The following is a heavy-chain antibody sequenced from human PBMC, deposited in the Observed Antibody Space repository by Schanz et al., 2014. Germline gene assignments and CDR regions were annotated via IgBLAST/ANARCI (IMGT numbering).Heavy chain of an antibody. J-gene: IGHJ4*02. Sequence: QVQLVQSGAEVKKPGASVKVSCKASGYNITSNDVTWVRQAPGQRLEWMGIINLYGGSTNYAQKFQGRVTVTRDTSTSTVYMELNSLRSEDTAVYYCARDGVDAAAGGTYWGQGTLVTVSS. V-gene: IGHV1-46*03. D-gene: IGHD6-13*01. CDR1: GYNITSND. CDR2: INLYGGST. CDR3: ARDGVDAAAGGTY.